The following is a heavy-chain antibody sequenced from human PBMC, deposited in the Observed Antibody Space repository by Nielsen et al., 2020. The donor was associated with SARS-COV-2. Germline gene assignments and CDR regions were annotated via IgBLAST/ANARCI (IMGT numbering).Heavy chain of an antibody. D-gene: IGHD5-18*01. V-gene: IGHV1-69*06. J-gene: IGHJ4*02. CDR1: GGTFSSYA. CDR2: IIPIFGTA. CDR3: ARDGLQLSYDY. Sequence: SVKVSCKASGGTFSSYAISWVRQAPGQGLEWMGGIIPIFGTANYAQKFQGRVTITADKSTSTAYMELSRLRSDDTAVYYCARDGLQLSYDYWGQGTLVTVSS.